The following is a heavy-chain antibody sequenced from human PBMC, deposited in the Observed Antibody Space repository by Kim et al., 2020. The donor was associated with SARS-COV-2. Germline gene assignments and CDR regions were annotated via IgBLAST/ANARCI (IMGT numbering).Heavy chain of an antibody. V-gene: IGHV4-39*01. J-gene: IGHJ4*02. CDR3: ASWGPRQGYYFDY. Sequence: YHPSLKSRVTISVDTSKNQFSLKLSSVTAADTAVYYCASWGPRQGYYFDYWGQGTLVTVSS. D-gene: IGHD3-16*01.